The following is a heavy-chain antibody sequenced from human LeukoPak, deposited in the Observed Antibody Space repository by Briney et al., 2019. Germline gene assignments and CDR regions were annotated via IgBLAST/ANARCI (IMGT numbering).Heavy chain of an antibody. CDR3: AXXGAAXXRDGYNYYYYYMEV. CDR1: GITFSSHA. J-gene: IGHJ6*03. CDR2: ISGSGGHT. D-gene: IGHD5-24*01. V-gene: IGHV3-23*01. Sequence: PGGSLRLSCAASGITFSSHAMSWVRQAPGKGLEWVSLISGSGGHTYYGDSVKGRFTISRDNSTNRLYLQMNSLRPEDTAVYYCAXXGAAXXRDGYNYYYYYMEVWGRGTTVTVSS.